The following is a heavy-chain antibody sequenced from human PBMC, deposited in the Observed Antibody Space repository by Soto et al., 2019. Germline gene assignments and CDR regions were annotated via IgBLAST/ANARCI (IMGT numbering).Heavy chain of an antibody. J-gene: IGHJ4*02. CDR2: VSVYNDDT. CDR1: GYTFSSFG. D-gene: IGHD2-15*01. Sequence: ASVKVSCKASGYTFSSFGINWVRQAPGQGLEWVGWVSVYNDDTKYAQNFQGRVTLTTDTSTSTTYMEVGSLRSDDTAVYYCARTCRSGGSCYHEYWGEGTLVTVSS. V-gene: IGHV1-18*01. CDR3: ARTCRSGGSCYHEY.